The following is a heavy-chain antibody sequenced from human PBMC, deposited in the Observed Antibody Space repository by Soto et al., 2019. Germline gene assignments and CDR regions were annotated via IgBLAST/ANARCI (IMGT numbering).Heavy chain of an antibody. CDR2: LYWDDNK. CDR3: AHTIVVVPTAHDAFDV. Sequence: QITLKESGPTLVKPTQPLTLTCTFSGFSLSCIGVGVGWIRQPPGKALEWLGILYWDDNKHYSPSLKSRISIAKDTSKDQVVLTLTNMDPVDTATYYCAHTIVVVPTAHDAFDVWGQGTMVTVSS. V-gene: IGHV2-5*02. J-gene: IGHJ3*01. CDR1: GFSLSCIGVG. D-gene: IGHD2-2*01.